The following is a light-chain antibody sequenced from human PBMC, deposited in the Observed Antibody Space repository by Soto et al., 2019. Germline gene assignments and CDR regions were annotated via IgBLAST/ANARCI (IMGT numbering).Light chain of an antibody. J-gene: IGKJ1*01. CDR1: QRINNW. CDR2: DAS. V-gene: IGKV1-5*01. CDR3: QQYDSFWT. Sequence: DIPMTQSPSSLSASVGDSVTITCRASQRINNWLAWYQQKVGEAPKLLIYDASNLESGVPSRFSGSGSGTEFTLTISSLQPDDFATYYCQQYDSFWTFGQGTKVEIK.